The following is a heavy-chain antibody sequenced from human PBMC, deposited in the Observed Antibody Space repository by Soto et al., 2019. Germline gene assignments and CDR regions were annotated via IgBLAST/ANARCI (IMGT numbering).Heavy chain of an antibody. CDR2: INPNRGST. J-gene: IGHJ4*02. CDR1: GYTFTSYD. D-gene: IGHD4-17*01. Sequence: QVQLVQSGAEVKKPGASVKVSCKASGYTFTSYDINWVRQATGQGLEWMGWINPNRGSTGYAHKCQGGVIMARKTSLSIAYMEPSSLRSEDTAVYYCARTLYGDIVGYCGQGTLVTVAS. V-gene: IGHV1-8*01. CDR3: ARTLYGDIVGY.